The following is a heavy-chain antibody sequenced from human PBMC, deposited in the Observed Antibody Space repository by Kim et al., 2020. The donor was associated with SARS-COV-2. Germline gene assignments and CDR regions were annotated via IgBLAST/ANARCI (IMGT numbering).Heavy chain of an antibody. V-gene: IGHV1-24*01. CDR3: ATDLRKTMIVERWFDP. Sequence: KFQGRVTMTEDTSTDTAYMELSSLRSEDTAVYYCATDLRKTMIVERWFDPWGQGTLVTVSS. D-gene: IGHD3-22*01. J-gene: IGHJ5*02.